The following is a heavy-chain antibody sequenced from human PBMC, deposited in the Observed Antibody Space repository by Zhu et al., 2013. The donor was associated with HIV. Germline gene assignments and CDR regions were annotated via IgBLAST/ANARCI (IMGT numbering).Heavy chain of an antibody. J-gene: IGHJ4*02. CDR2: ISYDGSNK. V-gene: IGHV3-30*18. CDR1: GFTFSSYG. CDR3: AKVDVDTAMAPLDY. D-gene: IGHD5-18*01. Sequence: VQLVESGGGVVQPGRSLRLSCAASGFTFSSYGMHWVRQAPGKGLEWVAVISYDGSNKYYADSVKGRFTTSRDNSKNTLYLQMNSLRAEDTAVYYCAKVDVDTAMAPLDYWGQGTLVTVSS.